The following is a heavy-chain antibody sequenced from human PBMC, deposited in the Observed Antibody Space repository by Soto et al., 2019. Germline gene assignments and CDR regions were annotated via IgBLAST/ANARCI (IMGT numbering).Heavy chain of an antibody. CDR1: GFTFSSYS. CDR2: ISSSSSYI. J-gene: IGHJ1*01. D-gene: IGHD2-2*01. CDR3: ASDIVVVTAATPSGDEYFQH. Sequence: EVQLVESGGGLVKPGGSPRLSCAASGFTFSSYSMNWVRQAPGKGLEWVSSISSSSSYIYYADSVKGRFTIYRDNAKNSLYLQMNSLRAEDTAVYYCASDIVVVTAATPSGDEYFQHWGQGTLVTVSS. V-gene: IGHV3-21*01.